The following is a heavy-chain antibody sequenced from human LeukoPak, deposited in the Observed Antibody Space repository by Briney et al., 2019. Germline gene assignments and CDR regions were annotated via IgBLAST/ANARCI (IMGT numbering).Heavy chain of an antibody. CDR2: ISGSGGST. Sequence: HLGGSLRLSCAASGFTFGSYAMSWVRQAPGKGLGWVSAISGSGGSTYYADSVKGRFTISRDNSKNTLYLQMNSLRAEDTAVYYCAKESTVRAAREIDYWGQGTLVIVSS. J-gene: IGHJ4*02. CDR3: AKESTVRAAREIDY. V-gene: IGHV3-23*01. D-gene: IGHD2-15*01. CDR1: GFTFGSYA.